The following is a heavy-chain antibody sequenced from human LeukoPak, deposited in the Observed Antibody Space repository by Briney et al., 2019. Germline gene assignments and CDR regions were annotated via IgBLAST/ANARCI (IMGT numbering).Heavy chain of an antibody. CDR3: VHNGRYCSGGTCYSLAFDY. CDR2: LYWGDDK. Sequence: SGPTLVNPTQTLTLTCTFCGFSLRPSGVGVGWIRQPPGQALEWLAVLYWGDDKRFSPSLKNRLTITKDTAKNQVVLTMTNMDPVDTATYFCVHNGRYCSGGTCYSLAFDYWGQGTLVTVSS. V-gene: IGHV2-5*02. D-gene: IGHD2-15*01. CDR1: GFSLRPSGVG. J-gene: IGHJ4*02.